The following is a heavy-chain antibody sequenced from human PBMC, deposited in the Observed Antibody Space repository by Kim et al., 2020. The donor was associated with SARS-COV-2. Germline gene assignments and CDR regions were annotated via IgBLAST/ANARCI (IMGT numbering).Heavy chain of an antibody. D-gene: IGHD4-17*01. J-gene: IGHJ4*02. V-gene: IGHV3-48*03. Sequence: YADSVEGRVAICRDNAKNSLFLQMNSLRAEDTAVYYCTRDNPTVADFDSWGQGTLVTISS. CDR3: TRDNPTVADFDS.